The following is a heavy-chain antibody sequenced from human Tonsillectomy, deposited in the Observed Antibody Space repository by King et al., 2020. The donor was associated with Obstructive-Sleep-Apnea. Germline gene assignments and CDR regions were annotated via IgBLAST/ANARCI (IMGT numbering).Heavy chain of an antibody. D-gene: IGHD2-2*01. CDR3: ARVVVVTTASRYFYYGMDV. Sequence: EVQLVESGGGLVQPGGSLRLSCAASGFTFSTYWVTWVRQAPGKGLVWVANINKDGIEKYYVDSVKGRFTISRENAKNSLYLEMNSLIAEATAFYYCARVVVVTTASRYFYYGMDVWGQGTTVTVSS. CDR1: GFTFSTYW. J-gene: IGHJ6*02. V-gene: IGHV3-7*03. CDR2: INKDGIEK.